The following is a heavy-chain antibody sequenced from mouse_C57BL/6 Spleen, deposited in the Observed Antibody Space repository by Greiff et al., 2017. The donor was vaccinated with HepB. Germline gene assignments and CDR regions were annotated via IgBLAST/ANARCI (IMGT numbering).Heavy chain of an antibody. CDR3: ARSDYSNRYAMDY. D-gene: IGHD2-5*01. V-gene: IGHV1-80*01. CDR1: GYAFSSYW. Sequence: VQLQQSGAELVKPGASVKISCKASGYAFSSYWMNWVKQRPGKGLEWIGQIYPGDGDTNYNGKFKGKATLTADQSSSTAYMQLSSLPSEDSAVYFCARSDYSNRYAMDYWGQGTSVTVSS. J-gene: IGHJ4*01. CDR2: IYPGDGDT.